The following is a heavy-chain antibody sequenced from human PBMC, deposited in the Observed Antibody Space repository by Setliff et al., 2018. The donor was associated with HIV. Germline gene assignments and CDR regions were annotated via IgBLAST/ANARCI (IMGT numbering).Heavy chain of an antibody. V-gene: IGHV4-38-2*01. CDR1: SHSINSGYY. CDR2: INHSGTS. D-gene: IGHD6-13*01. J-gene: IGHJ2*01. Sequence: PSETLSLTCDASSHSINSGYYWGWIRQPPGKGLEWIGSINHSGTSYYNPSLKSRVTISIDTSKNQFFLKLSSVTAADTAVYYCARPGVVGSSWSWYFDLWGRGTLVTVSS. CDR3: ARPGVVGSSWSWYFDL.